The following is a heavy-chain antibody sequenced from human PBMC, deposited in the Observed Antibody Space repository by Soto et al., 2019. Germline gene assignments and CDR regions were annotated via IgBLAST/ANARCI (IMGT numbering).Heavy chain of an antibody. CDR2: IYSGGST. D-gene: IGHD3-10*01. J-gene: IGHJ4*01. CDR3: ARAGSYRFDY. CDR1: DFIVSSNY. Sequence: GGSLRLSCAASDFIVSSNYMSWVRQAPGKGLEWVSVIYSGGSTFYADSVKGRFTISRDNSKNTLYLQMNILRAEDTAVYYCARAGSYRFDYWGHGTLVTVS. V-gene: IGHV3-53*01.